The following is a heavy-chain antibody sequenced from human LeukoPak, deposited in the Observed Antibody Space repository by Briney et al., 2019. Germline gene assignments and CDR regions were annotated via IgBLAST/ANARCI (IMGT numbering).Heavy chain of an antibody. CDR2: VHYSGST. D-gene: IGHD4-17*01. CDR3: ARALSVREFDY. J-gene: IGHJ4*02. CDR1: GGSFSSDNYY. V-gene: IGHV4-61*01. Sequence: PSETLPLTCTVSGGSFSSDNYYWSWIRQPPGKGLEWIGYVHYSGSTNYNSSLKSRVTISVDTSKNQFSLKLSSVTAEDTAIYYCARALSVREFDYWGQGTLVTVSS.